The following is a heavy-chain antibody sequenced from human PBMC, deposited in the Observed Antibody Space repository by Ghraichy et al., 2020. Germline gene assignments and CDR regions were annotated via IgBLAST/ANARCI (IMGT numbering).Heavy chain of an antibody. D-gene: IGHD3-9*01. V-gene: IGHV1-18*04. Sequence: ASVKVSCKASGYTFTSYGISWVRQAPGQGLEWMGWISAYNGNTNYAQKLQGRVTMTTDTSTSTAYMELRSLRSDDTAVYYCARGYTGAYYDILTGYYRTPYYFDYWGQGTLVTVSS. CDR1: GYTFTSYG. J-gene: IGHJ4*02. CDR2: ISAYNGNT. CDR3: ARGYTGAYYDILTGYYRTPYYFDY.